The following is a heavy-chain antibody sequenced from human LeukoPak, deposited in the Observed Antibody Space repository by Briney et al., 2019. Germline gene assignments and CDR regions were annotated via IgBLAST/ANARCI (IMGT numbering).Heavy chain of an antibody. Sequence: GESLKISCQASGYTFAKYWIGWVRQMPGKGLEWMGIIYPGDSDTRYGPSFQGQVTISVDRSINTAYLQWIRLKASDTAMYYCARGRSYFPLKVGAEPSTFAMGYWGQGTLVTVSS. CDR3: ARGRSYFPLKVGAEPSTFAMGY. CDR1: GYTFAKYW. V-gene: IGHV5-51*01. J-gene: IGHJ4*02. D-gene: IGHD1-26*01. CDR2: IYPGDSDT.